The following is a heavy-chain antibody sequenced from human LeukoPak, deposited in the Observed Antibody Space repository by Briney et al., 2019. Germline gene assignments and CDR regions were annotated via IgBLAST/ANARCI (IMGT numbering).Heavy chain of an antibody. CDR1: GFTFA. D-gene: IGHD2-15*01. Sequence: GGSLRLSCAASGFTFAMSWVRQGPGKGLEWDSAISVSGNTYHADSVKGRFTISRDSSKNTLYLQMNSLRAGDAAVYYCAKAPVTTCSGAYCYPFDYWSQGTLVTVSS. V-gene: IGHV3-23*01. J-gene: IGHJ4*02. CDR2: ISVSGNT. CDR3: AKAPVTTCSGAYCYPFDY.